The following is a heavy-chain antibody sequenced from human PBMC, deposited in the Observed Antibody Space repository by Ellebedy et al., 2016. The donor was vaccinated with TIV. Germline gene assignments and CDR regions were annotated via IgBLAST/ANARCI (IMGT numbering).Heavy chain of an antibody. CDR3: ANAVYYDSDGLYHWGWGLLFNF. CDR1: GFTFSTNA. D-gene: IGHD3-22*01. CDR2: ISENGGDR. J-gene: IGHJ4*02. V-gene: IGHV3-23*01. Sequence: GESLKISXAASGFTFSTNAMSWVRQAPGKGLEWVSGISENGGDRYYAASVKGRFTISRDNSKNTLYLQMNSLRAEDTAVYYCANAVYYDSDGLYHWGWGLLFNFWGQGTLVTVSS.